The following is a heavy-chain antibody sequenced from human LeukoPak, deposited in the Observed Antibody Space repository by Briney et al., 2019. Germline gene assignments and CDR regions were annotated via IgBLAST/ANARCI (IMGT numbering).Heavy chain of an antibody. Sequence: GGSLRLSCAASGFTFNNYAMSWVRQAPGKGLEWVSSISGGGDTSYYADSVRGRFTISRDTSKNMLFLQMGSLRAEDTAIYYCAKNAGDGGYYYYMDVWGKGTTVTVSS. CDR2: ISGGGDTS. J-gene: IGHJ6*03. CDR1: GFTFNNYA. V-gene: IGHV3-23*01. D-gene: IGHD3-16*01. CDR3: AKNAGDGGYYYYMDV.